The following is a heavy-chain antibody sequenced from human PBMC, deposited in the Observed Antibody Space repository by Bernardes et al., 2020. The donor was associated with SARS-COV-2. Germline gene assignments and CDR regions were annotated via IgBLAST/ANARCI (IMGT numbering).Heavy chain of an antibody. CDR1: GFTLGDHF. CDR2: IRSKAYGGTT. V-gene: IGHV3-49*03. J-gene: IGHJ4*02. D-gene: IGHD4-17*01. CDR3: TRGPVTTAFDD. Sequence: GSLRLSCSGSGFTLGDHFMSWFRQAPGKGLEWVGFIRSKAYGGTTEYAASAKGRFNISRDDSKSIAYLHMNSLKIEDTDVYYCTRGPVTTAFDDWGQGALVTVSS.